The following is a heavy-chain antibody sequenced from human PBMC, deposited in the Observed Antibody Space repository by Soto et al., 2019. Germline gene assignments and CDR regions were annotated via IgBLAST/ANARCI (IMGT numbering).Heavy chain of an antibody. Sequence: QITLNESGPTQVKPRQTLTLTCTFSGFSLTTSGVGVGWIRQSPGKAPEWLALIYWDDDKRYGPSRKSRLTNPKDTSKTQVGLTMADLDPADTATYYCAHRVLRTVFGLVTTTAIYFDFWGQGTPVAVSS. CDR2: IYWDDDK. V-gene: IGHV2-5*05. D-gene: IGHD3-3*01. J-gene: IGHJ4*02. CDR1: GFSLTTSGVG. CDR3: AHRVLRTVFGLVTTTAIYFDF.